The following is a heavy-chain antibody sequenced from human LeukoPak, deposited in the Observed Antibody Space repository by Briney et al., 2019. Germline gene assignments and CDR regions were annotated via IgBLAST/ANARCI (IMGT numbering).Heavy chain of an antibody. J-gene: IGHJ3*02. CDR1: GGSFSNYD. D-gene: IGHD2-2*02. V-gene: IGHV1-69*01. Sequence: SVKVSCKASGGSFSNYDISWVRQAPGQGLEWMGRIIPLYATTKYAQRFQGRVTIIADASATTAYMELSSLRSEDTAVYYCATASVPGAIEGPFDALDTWGQGTMVTVSS. CDR3: ATASVPGAIEGPFDALDT. CDR2: IIPLYATT.